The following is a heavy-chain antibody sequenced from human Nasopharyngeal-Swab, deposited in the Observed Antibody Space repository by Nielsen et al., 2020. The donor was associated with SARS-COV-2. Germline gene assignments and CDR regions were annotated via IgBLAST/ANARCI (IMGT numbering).Heavy chain of an antibody. CDR2: FSYSGIT. D-gene: IGHD3-22*01. CDR1: GAFISGHH. CDR3: AREESYYDSSGNYYRAFDN. V-gene: IGHV4-59*11. Sequence: SETLSLTCTVSGAFISGHHWSWIRQPPGKGLEWIGYFSYSGITNYNPSLNSRVTISADSSKNQFSLELGSVTAADTAVYYCAREESYYDSSGNYYRAFDNWGQGTLVSVSS. J-gene: IGHJ4*02.